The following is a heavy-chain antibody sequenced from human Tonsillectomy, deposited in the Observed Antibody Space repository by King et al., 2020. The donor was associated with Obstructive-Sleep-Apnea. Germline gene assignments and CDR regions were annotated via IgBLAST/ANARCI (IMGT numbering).Heavy chain of an antibody. CDR2: IGIVGDT. D-gene: IGHD3-10*01. V-gene: IGHV3-13*01. CDR1: GFTFSSYD. Sequence: VQLVESGGGLVQPGGSLRLSCAASGFTFSSYDMHWVRRATGKGLEWVSAIGIVGDTYYPGSVKGRFTTSRENAKNSLSLQMNSLRAGDTALYYCAREVSMVRGVIALDYWGQGTLVTVSS. J-gene: IGHJ4*02. CDR3: AREVSMVRGVIALDY.